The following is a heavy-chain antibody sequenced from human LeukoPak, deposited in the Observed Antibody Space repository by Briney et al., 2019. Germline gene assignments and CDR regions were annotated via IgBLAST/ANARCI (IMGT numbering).Heavy chain of an antibody. J-gene: IGHJ3*02. CDR1: GGSISSYY. D-gene: IGHD2-2*01. V-gene: IGHV4-4*07. Sequence: SETLSLTCTVSGGSISSYYWSWIRQPAGKGLEWIGRIYTSGSTNYNPSLKSRVTMSVDTSKNLFSLKLSSVTAADTAVYYCARSIVVVPAAIPFDIWGQGTMVTVSS. CDR3: ARSIVVVPAAIPFDI. CDR2: IYTSGST.